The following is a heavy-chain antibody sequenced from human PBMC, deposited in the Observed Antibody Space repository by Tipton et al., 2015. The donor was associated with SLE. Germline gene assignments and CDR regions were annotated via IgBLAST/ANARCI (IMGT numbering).Heavy chain of an antibody. Sequence: TLSLTCTVSGGSIRSAGYAWSWIRQYPGKGLEWIGYIYYSGNTYYNPSLESRVVISGDTSKNQFSLNLTSVTAADTAVYYCARDRAAAAAAIDCWGQGTLVTASS. CDR2: IYYSGNT. CDR3: ARDRAAAAAAIDC. D-gene: IGHD2-2*01. CDR1: GGSIRSAGYA. V-gene: IGHV4-31*03. J-gene: IGHJ4*02.